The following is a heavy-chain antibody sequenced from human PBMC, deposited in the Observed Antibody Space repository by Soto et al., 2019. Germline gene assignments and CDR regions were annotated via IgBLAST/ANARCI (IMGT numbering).Heavy chain of an antibody. D-gene: IGHD3-10*01. V-gene: IGHV1-69*02. CDR3: AASYGSGYRACDY. Sequence: QVQLVQSGAEVKKPGSSVKVSCKASGDTFSFYTINWVRQAPGLGLEWMGRVNPIVSMSNYAQKFQGRVTITADTSTNTAYMQLSSLRSEDTAIYYCAASYGSGYRACDYWGQGALVTVSS. J-gene: IGHJ4*02. CDR2: VNPIVSMS. CDR1: GDTFSFYT.